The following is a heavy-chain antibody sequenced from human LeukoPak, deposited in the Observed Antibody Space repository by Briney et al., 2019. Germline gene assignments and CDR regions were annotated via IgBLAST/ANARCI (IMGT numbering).Heavy chain of an antibody. V-gene: IGHV4-30-2*01. Sequence: PSQTLSLTCTVSGGSISSGGYYWSWIRQPPGTGLEWIGEINHSGSTNYNPSLKSRVTISVDTSKNQFSLKLSSVTAADTAVYYCTRDLVAYYYGSGSHHFDYWGQGTLVTVSS. CDR1: GGSISSGGYY. J-gene: IGHJ4*02. CDR2: INHSGST. CDR3: TRDLVAYYYGSGSHHFDY. D-gene: IGHD3-10*01.